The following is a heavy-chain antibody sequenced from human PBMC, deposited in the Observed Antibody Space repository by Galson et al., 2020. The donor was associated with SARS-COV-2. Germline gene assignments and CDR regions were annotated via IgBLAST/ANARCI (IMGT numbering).Heavy chain of an antibody. J-gene: IGHJ3*02. CDR3: ARGEGLNAFDI. V-gene: IGHV3-30-3*01. CDR2: ISYDGSNK. CDR1: GFTFSSYA. Sequence: TGGSLRLSCAASGFTFSSYAMHWVRQAPGKGLEWVAVISYDGSNKYYADSVKGRFTISRDNSKNTLYLQMNSLRAEDTAVYYCARGEGLNAFDIWGQGTMVTVSS.